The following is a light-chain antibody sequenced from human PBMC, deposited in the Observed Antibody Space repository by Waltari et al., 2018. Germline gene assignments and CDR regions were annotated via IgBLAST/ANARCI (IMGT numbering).Light chain of an antibody. J-gene: IGKJ2*03. CDR2: GAS. CDR3: QQYYDIVYS. Sequence: QMTQSPSPLSASIGDRATIPCLSNHGISNSLAWYQQKAGKAPKLLLYGASRLESGVPSRFSGSGSGTDYTLTINSLQPEDFATYYCQQYYDIVYSFGQGTKLDI. CDR1: HGISNS. V-gene: IGKV1-NL1*01.